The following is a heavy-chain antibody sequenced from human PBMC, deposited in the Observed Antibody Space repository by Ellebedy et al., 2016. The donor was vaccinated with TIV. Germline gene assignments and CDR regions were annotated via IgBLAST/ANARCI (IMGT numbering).Heavy chain of an antibody. Sequence: GESLKISCAASGFTFRNYGIHWVRQAPGKGLEWVAVMSYDGYNKYYADSVKGRFTLSRDNSKSTLYLQMNSLKAEDSAVYYCAKDLSEDFWSGSPFEYWGQGTLVTVSS. J-gene: IGHJ4*02. V-gene: IGHV3-30*18. CDR3: AKDLSEDFWSGSPFEY. CDR1: GFTFRNYG. CDR2: MSYDGYNK. D-gene: IGHD3-3*01.